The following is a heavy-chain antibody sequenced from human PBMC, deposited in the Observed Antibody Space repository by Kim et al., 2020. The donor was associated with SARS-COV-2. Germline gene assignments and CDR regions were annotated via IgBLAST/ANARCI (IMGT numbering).Heavy chain of an antibody. Sequence: SETLSLTCTVSGGSISSSSYYWGWIRQPPGKGLEWIGSIYYSGSTYYNPSLKSRVTISVDTSKNQFSLKLSSVTAADTAVYYCARRRADSSGYYFPFDYWGQGTLVTVSS. CDR3: ARRRADSSGYYFPFDY. D-gene: IGHD3-22*01. CDR1: GGSISSSSYY. J-gene: IGHJ4*02. CDR2: IYYSGST. V-gene: IGHV4-39*01.